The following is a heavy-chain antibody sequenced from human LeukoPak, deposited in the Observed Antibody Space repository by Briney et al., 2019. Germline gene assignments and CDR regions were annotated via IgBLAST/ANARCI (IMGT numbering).Heavy chain of an antibody. D-gene: IGHD1-26*01. J-gene: IGHJ4*02. CDR1: GYTFTSYG. V-gene: IGHV1-24*01. CDR2: FDPEDGET. CDR3: ATLSRATHPFDY. Sequence: ASVKVSCKASGYTFTSYGISWVRQAPGQGLEWMGGFDPEDGETIYAQKFQGRVTMTEDTSTDTAYMELSSLRSEDTAVYYCATLSRATHPFDYWGQGTLVTVSS.